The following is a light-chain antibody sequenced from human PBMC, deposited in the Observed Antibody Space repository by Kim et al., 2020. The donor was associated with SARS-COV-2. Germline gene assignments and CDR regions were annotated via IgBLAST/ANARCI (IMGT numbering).Light chain of an antibody. CDR1: VSDLGAYNY. CDR3: CAYAGSNNWV. Sequence: GQSVTIACTGTVSDLGAYNYVPWYQQHPGKAPKLMIYQVSERPSGVPDRFSGSKSGNTASLTVSGLQADDEADYYCCAYAGSNNWVFGGGTQLTVL. V-gene: IGLV2-8*01. J-gene: IGLJ3*02. CDR2: QVS.